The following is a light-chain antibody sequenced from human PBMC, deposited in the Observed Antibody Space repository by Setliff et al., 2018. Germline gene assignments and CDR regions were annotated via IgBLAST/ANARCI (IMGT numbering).Light chain of an antibody. J-gene: IGLJ2*01. V-gene: IGLV1-47*01. CDR2: MTD. Sequence: QSVLGARVAVSGTPGQRVTISCSGSSSNIGSNFVYWYRQLPGTAPKLLIYMTDQRPSGVPDRFSGSKSGTSASLAISGLRSEDEGDYFCAAWDDSLSVMLFGGGTKVTVL. CDR1: SSNIGSNF. CDR3: AAWDDSLSVML.